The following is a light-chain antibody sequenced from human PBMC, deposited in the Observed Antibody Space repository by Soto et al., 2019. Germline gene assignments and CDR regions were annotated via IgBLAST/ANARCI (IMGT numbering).Light chain of an antibody. CDR2: DAS. CDR1: QSVSSY. Sequence: EIVLTRSPATLSLSPGERATLSCRASQSVSSYLAWYQQKPGQAPRLLIYDASNRATGIPARFSGSGSGTDFTLTISSLEPEDFALYYCQKRSNWPPTFGQGTRLEIK. CDR3: QKRSNWPPT. J-gene: IGKJ5*01. V-gene: IGKV3-11*01.